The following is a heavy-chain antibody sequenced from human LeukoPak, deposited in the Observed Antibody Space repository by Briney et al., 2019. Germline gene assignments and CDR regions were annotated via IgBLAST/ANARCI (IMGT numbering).Heavy chain of an antibody. V-gene: IGHV3-7*04. CDR3: ARNYFDY. CDR1: GFTFSSYE. Sequence: GGSLRLSCAASGFTFSSYEMNWVRQAPGKGLEWVANIKEDGSEMYYVDSVKGRFTISRDNAKNSLYLQMNSLRAEDTAVYYCARNYFDYWGQGTLVTVSS. CDR2: IKEDGSEM. J-gene: IGHJ4*02.